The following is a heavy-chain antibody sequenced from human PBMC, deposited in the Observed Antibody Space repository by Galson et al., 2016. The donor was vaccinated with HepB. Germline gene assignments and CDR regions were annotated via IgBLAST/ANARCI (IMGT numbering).Heavy chain of an antibody. CDR3: ARMSNFWSGYYIGYYGMDV. V-gene: IGHV3-11*01. J-gene: IGHJ6*02. Sequence: SLRLSCAASGFTFSDYYMSWIRQAPGKGPEWVSYISSSGSTIYYADSVKGRFTISRDNAKNSLYLQMNSLRAEDTAVYYCARMSNFWSGYYIGYYGMDVWGQGTTVTVSS. D-gene: IGHD3-3*01. CDR2: ISSSGSTI. CDR1: GFTFSDYY.